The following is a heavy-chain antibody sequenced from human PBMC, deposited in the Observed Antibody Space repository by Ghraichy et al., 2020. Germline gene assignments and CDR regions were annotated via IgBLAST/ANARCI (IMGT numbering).Heavy chain of an antibody. J-gene: IGHJ4*02. V-gene: IGHV4-34*01. D-gene: IGHD6-13*01. CDR1: GGSFSGYY. CDR3: ARGFISSSWRYFDY. CDR2: INHSGST. Sequence: SETLSLTCAVYGGSFSGYYWSWIRQPPGKGLEWIGEINHSGSTNYNLSLKSRVTISVDTSKNQFSLKLSSVTAADTAVYYCARGFISSSWRYFDYWGQGTLVTVS.